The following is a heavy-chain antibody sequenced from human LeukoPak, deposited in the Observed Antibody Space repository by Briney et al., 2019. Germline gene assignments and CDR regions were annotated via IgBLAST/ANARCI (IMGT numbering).Heavy chain of an antibody. CDR3: ARVPRFYYYGMDV. V-gene: IGHV4-30-2*01. CDR1: GGSISSGGYS. CDR2: IYHSGST. Sequence: SQTLSLTCAVSGGSISSGGYSWSWIRQPPGKGLEWIGYIYHSGSTYYNPSLKSRVTISVDRSKNQFSLKLSSVTAADTAVHYCARVPRFYYYGMDVWGQGTTVTVSS. J-gene: IGHJ6*02.